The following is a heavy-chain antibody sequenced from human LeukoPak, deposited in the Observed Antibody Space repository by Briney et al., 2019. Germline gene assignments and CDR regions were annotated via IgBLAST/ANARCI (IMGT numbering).Heavy chain of an antibody. J-gene: IGHJ3*02. CDR1: GFTFSSYW. CDR2: INSDGSST. Sequence: GGSLRLSCAASGFTFSSYWMHWVLQAPGKGLLWVSRINSDGSSTSYADSVKGRFTISRDNAKNTMYLQMNSLRAEDTAVYYCASGLSSIAARNAFDIWGQGTMVTVSS. CDR3: ASGLSSIAARNAFDI. V-gene: IGHV3-74*01. D-gene: IGHD6-6*01.